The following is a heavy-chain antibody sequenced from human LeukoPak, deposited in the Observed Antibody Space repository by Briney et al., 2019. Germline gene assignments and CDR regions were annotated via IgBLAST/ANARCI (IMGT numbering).Heavy chain of an antibody. CDR1: GYTFTGYY. J-gene: IGHJ4*02. V-gene: IGHV1-2*02. CDR3: ARGRSTAVAGRNIAPLDNDY. D-gene: IGHD6-19*01. CDR2: INPNSGGT. Sequence: ASVKVSCKASGYTFTGYYMHWVRQAPGQGLEWMGWINPNSGGTNYAQKFQGRVTMTRDTSISTAYMELSRLRSDDTAVYYCARGRSTAVAGRNIAPLDNDYWGQGTLVTVSS.